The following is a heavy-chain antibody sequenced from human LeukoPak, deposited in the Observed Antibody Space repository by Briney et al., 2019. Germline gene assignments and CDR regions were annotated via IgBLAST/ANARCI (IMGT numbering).Heavy chain of an antibody. CDR3: ARAKLAARRIDWFDP. J-gene: IGHJ5*02. D-gene: IGHD6-6*01. Sequence: PSETLSLTCAVYGGSFSGYYWSWIRQPPGKGLEWIGEINHSGSTNYNPSLKRRVTISVDTSKNQFSLKLSSVTAADTAVYYCARAKLAARRIDWFDPWGQGTLVTVSS. CDR1: GGSFSGYY. CDR2: INHSGST. V-gene: IGHV4-34*01.